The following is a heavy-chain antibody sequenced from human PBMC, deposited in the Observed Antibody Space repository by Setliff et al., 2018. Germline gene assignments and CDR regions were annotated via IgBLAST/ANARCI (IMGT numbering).Heavy chain of an antibody. CDR2: IKSEAGGGTI. CDR1: GFTFSSAS. CDR3: AKDRIGGSYYYFDY. D-gene: IGHD1-26*01. J-gene: IGHJ4*02. Sequence: PGGSLRLSCAASGFTFSSASMSWARQAPGKGLEWVGRIKSEAGGGTIEYAAPVKGRFIISRDDSKNVLYLQLNSLKTEDTAVYYCAKDRIGGSYYYFDYWGQGTLVTVSS. V-gene: IGHV3-15*01.